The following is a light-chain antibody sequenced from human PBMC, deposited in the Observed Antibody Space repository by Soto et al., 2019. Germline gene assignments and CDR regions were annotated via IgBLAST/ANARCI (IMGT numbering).Light chain of an antibody. CDR3: LQHNTYPLT. V-gene: IGKV1-17*01. J-gene: IGKJ4*01. CDR1: QGIRSG. Sequence: DIQMTXXXXSLSASVGDRVTITCRASQGIRSGLGWYQQKPGKAPKRLIDAASSLQSGVPSRFSGSGSGTEFTLTISSLQPEDFATYYCLQHNTYPLTFGGGTKVDIK. CDR2: AAS.